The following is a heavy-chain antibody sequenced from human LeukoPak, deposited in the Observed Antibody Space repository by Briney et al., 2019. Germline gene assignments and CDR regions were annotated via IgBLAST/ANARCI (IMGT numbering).Heavy chain of an antibody. Sequence: SETLSLTCTVSGGSISISSYYWGWIRQPPGKGLEWIGIIYYSGSTYYNPSLKSRVTISVDTSKNQFSLKLSSVTAANTAVYYCARGMYYDFWSGYYTGRYYFDYWGQGTLVTVSS. D-gene: IGHD3-3*01. J-gene: IGHJ4*02. V-gene: IGHV4-39*07. CDR1: GGSISISSYY. CDR2: IYYSGST. CDR3: ARGMYYDFWSGYYTGRYYFDY.